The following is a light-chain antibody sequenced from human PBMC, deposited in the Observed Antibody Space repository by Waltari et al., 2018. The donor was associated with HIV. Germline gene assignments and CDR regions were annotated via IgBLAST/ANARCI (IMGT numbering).Light chain of an antibody. J-gene: IGLJ3*02. CDR3: SAWDDSLSGRV. CDR2: RNS. V-gene: IGLV1-47*01. CDR1: SPHTGTNN. Sequence: QPVLTQPPSAPGTPGQRVTIPCPGSSPHTGTNNKSWYQQLPGTSPNLLIYRNSQRPSGVPDRFSGSKSGTSASLAISDLRSEDEADYYCSAWDDSLSGRVFGGGTKLTVL.